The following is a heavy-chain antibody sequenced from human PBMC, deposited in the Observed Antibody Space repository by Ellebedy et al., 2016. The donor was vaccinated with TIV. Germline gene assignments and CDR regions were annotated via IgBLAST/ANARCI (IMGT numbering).Heavy chain of an antibody. V-gene: IGHV3-7*01. J-gene: IGHJ6*02. CDR2: INQDGSDK. CDR3: ATDGSYGDYRFPAHAFTM. Sequence: GGSLRLSCAASTFSFRSYWMTWVRQPPGKGLEWVANINQDGSDKYYVDSVRGRFTISRDNAKNSLYLQMNSLRAEDTSVYYCATDGSYGDYRFPAHAFTMWGQGTTVTVSS. CDR1: TFSFRSYW. D-gene: IGHD4-17*01.